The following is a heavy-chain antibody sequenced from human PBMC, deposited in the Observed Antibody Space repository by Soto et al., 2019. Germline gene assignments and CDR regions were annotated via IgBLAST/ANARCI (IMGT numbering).Heavy chain of an antibody. CDR1: GGSISSYY. V-gene: IGHV4-59*01. CDR2: IYYSGST. J-gene: IGHJ6*02. CDR3: ARTTIFGHYYYYCGMDV. D-gene: IGHD3-3*01. Sequence: SETLSLTCTVSGGSISSYYWSWIRQPPGKGLEWIGYIYYSGSTNYNPSLKSRVTISVDTSKNQFSLKLSSVTAADTAVYYCARTTIFGHYYYYCGMDVWGQGTTVTVSS.